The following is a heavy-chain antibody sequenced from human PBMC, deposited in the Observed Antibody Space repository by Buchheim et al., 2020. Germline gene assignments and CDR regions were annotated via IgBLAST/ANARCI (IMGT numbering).Heavy chain of an antibody. J-gene: IGHJ6*03. CDR2: MNPNSGDT. D-gene: IGHD2-2*01. CDR1: GYTFTSSD. Sequence: QVQLVQSGAEVKKPGASVKVSCKASGYTFTSSDINWVRQATGQGLEWMGWMNPNSGDTGYAQKFQGRVTMTRSTSISRAYMELSSLTSEDTTVYYCARGPTYLSLRYSYYCMDVWGKGTT. V-gene: IGHV1-8*01. CDR3: ARGPTYLSLRYSYYCMDV.